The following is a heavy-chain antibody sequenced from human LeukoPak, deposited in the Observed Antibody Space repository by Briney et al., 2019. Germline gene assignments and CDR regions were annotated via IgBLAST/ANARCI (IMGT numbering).Heavy chain of an antibody. CDR1: GFTFSNHG. Sequence: GGSLRLSCAASGFTFSNHGMHWVRRAPGKGLEWVALIWYDGSNKEYAESVKGRFTISRDNSKNTLYLQMNSLRDEDTAVYYCARELSPIDAFDIWGQGTMVTVSS. V-gene: IGHV3-33*01. CDR2: IWYDGSNK. CDR3: ARELSPIDAFDI. J-gene: IGHJ3*02.